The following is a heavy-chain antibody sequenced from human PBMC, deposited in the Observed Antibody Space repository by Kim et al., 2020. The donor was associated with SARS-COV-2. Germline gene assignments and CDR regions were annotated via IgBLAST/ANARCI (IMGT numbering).Heavy chain of an antibody. Sequence: LKSRVTISVDTSKNQFSLKLSSVTAADTAVYYCARVGHLWFGELSYYFDYWGQGTLVTVSS. J-gene: IGHJ4*02. D-gene: IGHD3-10*01. V-gene: IGHV4-59*01. CDR3: ARVGHLWFGELSYYFDY.